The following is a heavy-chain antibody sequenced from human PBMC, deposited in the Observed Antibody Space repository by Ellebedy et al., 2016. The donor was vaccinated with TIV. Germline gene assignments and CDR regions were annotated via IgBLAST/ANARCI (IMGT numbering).Heavy chain of an antibody. CDR1: GFTFSDDY. CDR3: TTGGIAYGMDV. V-gene: IGHV3-72*01. D-gene: IGHD6-13*01. Sequence: GGSLRLSXAASGFTFSDDYMDWVRQAPGKGLEWVGRTRNKVNSYTTEYAASVKGRFTISRDDSKNTLYLQMNSLKTEDTAVYYCTTGGIAYGMDVWGQGTTVTVSS. CDR2: TRNKVNSYTT. J-gene: IGHJ6*02.